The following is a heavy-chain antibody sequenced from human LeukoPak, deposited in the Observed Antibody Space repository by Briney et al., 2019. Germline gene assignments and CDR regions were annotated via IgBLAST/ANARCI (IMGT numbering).Heavy chain of an antibody. D-gene: IGHD3-16*02. CDR1: GFTFSSYG. Sequence: GGSLRLSCAASGFTFSSYGMHWVRQAPGKGLEWVELIWYDGSSKHYADSVRGRFTISRDNSKNTLYLQMNSLRAEDTAVYYCARDFELSHWGQGTLVTVSS. CDR2: IWYDGSSK. CDR3: ARDFELSH. V-gene: IGHV3-33*01. J-gene: IGHJ4*02.